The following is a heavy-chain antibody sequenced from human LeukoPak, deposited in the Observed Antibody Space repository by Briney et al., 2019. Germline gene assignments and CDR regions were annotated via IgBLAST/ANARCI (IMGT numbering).Heavy chain of an antibody. Sequence: ASVKVSCKASGGTFSSYTISWVRQAPGQGLEWMGRIIPILGIANYAQKFQGRVTITADKSTSTAYMELSSLRSEDTAMYYCAREPLGYSYGYRSYWGQGTLVTVSS. CDR1: GGTFSSYT. D-gene: IGHD5-18*01. CDR3: AREPLGYSYGYRSY. J-gene: IGHJ4*02. V-gene: IGHV1-69*04. CDR2: IIPILGIA.